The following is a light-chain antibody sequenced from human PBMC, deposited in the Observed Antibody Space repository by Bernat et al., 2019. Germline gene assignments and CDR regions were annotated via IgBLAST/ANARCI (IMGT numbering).Light chain of an antibody. Sequence: QSALTQPRSVSGSPGQSVTISCTGTGSNIGLYNYISWYQQHPGKAPKLMIYEVSKRPSGVPDRFSGSKSGNTASLTVSGLQAEDEADYYCSAHGGTNIYVLFGAGTKLTVL. V-gene: IGLV2-11*01. CDR3: SAHGGTNIYVL. CDR1: GSNIGLYNY. J-gene: IGLJ2*01. CDR2: EVS.